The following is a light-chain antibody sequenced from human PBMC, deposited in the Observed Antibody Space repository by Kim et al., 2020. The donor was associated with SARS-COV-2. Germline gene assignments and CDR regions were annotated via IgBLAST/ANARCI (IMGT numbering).Light chain of an antibody. CDR2: DVS. Sequence: SELTQPASVSGSPGQSITISCTGISSDVGDKYVSWYQQHPGKAPKLMIYDVSNRPSGVSNRFSGSKSGNTASLTISGLQAEDEAEYYCSSYTRGTTLVVFGGGTQLTVL. J-gene: IGLJ3*02. V-gene: IGLV2-14*03. CDR3: SSYTRGTTLVV. CDR1: SSDVGDKY.